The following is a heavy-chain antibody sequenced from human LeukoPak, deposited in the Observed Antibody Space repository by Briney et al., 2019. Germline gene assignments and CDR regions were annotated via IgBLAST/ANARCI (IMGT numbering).Heavy chain of an antibody. D-gene: IGHD3-3*01. J-gene: IGHJ6*02. CDR1: GFTFSSYG. CDR2: IWYDGSNK. Sequence: GGSLRLSCAASGFTFSSYGMHWVRQAPGKGLEWVAVIWYDGSNKYYADSVKGRFTISRDNSKNTLYLQMNSLRAEDTAVYYCARGLRFLEWFYYYYGMDVWGQGTTVTVSS. CDR3: ARGLRFLEWFYYYYGMDV. V-gene: IGHV3-33*01.